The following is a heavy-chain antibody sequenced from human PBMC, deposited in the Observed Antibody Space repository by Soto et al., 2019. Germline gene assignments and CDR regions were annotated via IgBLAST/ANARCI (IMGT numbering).Heavy chain of an antibody. CDR2: ISRSGSDI. J-gene: IGHJ6*02. CDR1: GFTFSSYW. Sequence: PGGSLSLSCAASGFTFSSYWMNWVRQAPGKGLEWVASISRSGSDIYYVDSVKGRFTISRDNAKNTLYLQMNSQRAEDTAVYYCAREAVWGQGTTVTVSS. V-gene: IGHV3-21*04. CDR3: AREAV.